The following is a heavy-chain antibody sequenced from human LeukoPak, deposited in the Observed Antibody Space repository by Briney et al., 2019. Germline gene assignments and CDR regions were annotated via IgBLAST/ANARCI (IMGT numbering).Heavy chain of an antibody. CDR1: DASISGSY. Sequence: SETLSLTCTVSDASISGSYWSWIRQPPGKGLEWIGYIYYSGSTNYNPSLKSRVTISVDTSKNQFSLKLSSVTAADTAVHYCARSRDAFDIWGQGTMVTVSS. J-gene: IGHJ3*02. CDR3: ARSRDAFDI. V-gene: IGHV4-59*01. CDR2: IYYSGST.